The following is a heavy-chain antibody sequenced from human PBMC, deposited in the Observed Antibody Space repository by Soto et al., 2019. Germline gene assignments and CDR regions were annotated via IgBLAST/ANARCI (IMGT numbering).Heavy chain of an antibody. CDR1: GDSLSSDGHY. CDR3: ARDHIAVPGFN. CDR2: IYYSGST. D-gene: IGHD6-19*01. Sequence: QVQLVESGPGLVKPSQTLSLTCTVSGDSLSSDGHYWSWIRQYPGKGLEWIGYIYYSGSTFYSPSLRSRVSISRDTSKNQFALNLYSVTAADTAVYYCARDHIAVPGFNWGQGALVTVS. J-gene: IGHJ4*02. V-gene: IGHV4-31*03.